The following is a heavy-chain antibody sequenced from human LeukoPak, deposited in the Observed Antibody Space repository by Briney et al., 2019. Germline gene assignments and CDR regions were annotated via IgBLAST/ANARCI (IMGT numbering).Heavy chain of an antibody. Sequence: SQTLSLTCAISGDSVSSNSAAWNWIRQFPSRGLEWLRRTYYRSKWYNDYAVSVKSRITINPDTSKNQFSLQLNSVTHEDTAVYCCARGPMGDWFFSGIVVVPAAPTFDYWGQGTVVTVSS. J-gene: IGHJ4*02. D-gene: IGHD2-2*01. CDR3: ARGPMGDWFFSGIVVVPAAPTFDY. CDR2: TYYRSKWYN. CDR1: GDSVSSNSAA. V-gene: IGHV6-1*01.